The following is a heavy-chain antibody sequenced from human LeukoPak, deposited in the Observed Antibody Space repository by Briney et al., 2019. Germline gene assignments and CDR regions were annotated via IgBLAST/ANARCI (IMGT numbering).Heavy chain of an antibody. V-gene: IGHV3-11*01. CDR1: GFTFSDYC. J-gene: IGHJ4*02. D-gene: IGHD3-22*01. Sequence: GGSLRLSCAASGFTFSDYCMSWIRQAPGKGLEWVSYISSSGSTIYYADSVKGRFTISRDNAKNSLYLQMNSLRAEDTAVYYCARDAYYYDSSGYLYWGQGTLVTVSS. CDR3: ARDAYYYDSSGYLY. CDR2: ISSSGSTI.